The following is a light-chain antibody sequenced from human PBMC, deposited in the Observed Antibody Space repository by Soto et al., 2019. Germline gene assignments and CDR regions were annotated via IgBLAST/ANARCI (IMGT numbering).Light chain of an antibody. J-gene: IGLJ3*02. Sequence: QSVLTQPRSTSGTPGQRVTISCSGRTSNIGTNFVYWYHQLPGTAPKLLIYRDAQRPSGVPDRFSGSKSGTSASLAISGLRSEDEADYYCAAWDDSLSAWVFGGGTKVTVL. CDR1: TSNIGTNF. CDR2: RDA. V-gene: IGLV1-47*01. CDR3: AAWDDSLSAWV.